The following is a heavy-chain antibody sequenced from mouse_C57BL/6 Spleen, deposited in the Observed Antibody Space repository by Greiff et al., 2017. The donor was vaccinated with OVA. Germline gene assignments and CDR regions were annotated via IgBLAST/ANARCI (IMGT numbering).Heavy chain of an antibody. D-gene: IGHD2-4*01. CDR2: INPGSGGT. Sequence: QVQLKESGAELVRPGTSVKVSCKASGYAFTNYLIEWVKQRPGQGLEWIGLINPGSGGTNYNEKFKGKATLTADKSSSTAYMQLSSLTSEDSAVYFGARRPYDYEGPRAMDYWGQGTSVTVSS. CDR3: ARRPYDYEGPRAMDY. CDR1: GYAFTNYL. V-gene: IGHV1-54*01. J-gene: IGHJ4*01.